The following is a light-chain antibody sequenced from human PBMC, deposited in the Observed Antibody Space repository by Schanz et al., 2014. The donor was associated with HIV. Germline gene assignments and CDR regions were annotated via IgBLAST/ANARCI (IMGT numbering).Light chain of an antibody. CDR2: ANS. Sequence: QSVLTQPPSVSGAPGQRVTISCTGSSSNIGSVYDVHWYQQLPGTAPKHLIFANSDRPSGVPDRFSGSKSGTSASLAISGLQSEDEADFYCATWDDSLNGWVFGGGTKPTVL. J-gene: IGLJ3*02. CDR1: SSNIGSVYD. V-gene: IGLV1-40*01. CDR3: ATWDDSLNGWV.